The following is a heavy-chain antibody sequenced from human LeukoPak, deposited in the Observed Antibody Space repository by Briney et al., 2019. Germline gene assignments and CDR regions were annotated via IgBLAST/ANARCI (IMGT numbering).Heavy chain of an antibody. CDR2: ISYDGSNK. J-gene: IGHJ4*02. CDR1: GFTFSSYA. V-gene: IGHV3-30*04. Sequence: QSGGSLRLSCAASGFTFSSYAMHWVRQAPGKGLEWVAVISYDGSNKYYADSVKGRFTISRDNAKNSLYLQMNSLRDDDTAVYYCAREYSHAYGHWGQGTLVTVSS. D-gene: IGHD3-16*01. CDR3: AREYSHAYGH.